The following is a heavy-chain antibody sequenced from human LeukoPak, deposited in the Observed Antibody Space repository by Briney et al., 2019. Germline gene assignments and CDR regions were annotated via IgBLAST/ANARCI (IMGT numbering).Heavy chain of an antibody. CDR2: IYPGDSDT. J-gene: IGHJ4*02. CDR3: VIIAVAGAKKVDY. CDR1: GYSFTSYW. Sequence: PGGSLRLSCKGSGYSFTSYWIAWVRQMPGKGLEWMGIIYPGDSDTRYSPSFQGQFTISADKSISTAYLQLSSLKASDTAMYYCVIIAVAGAKKVDYWGQGTLVTVSS. D-gene: IGHD6-19*01. V-gene: IGHV5-51*01.